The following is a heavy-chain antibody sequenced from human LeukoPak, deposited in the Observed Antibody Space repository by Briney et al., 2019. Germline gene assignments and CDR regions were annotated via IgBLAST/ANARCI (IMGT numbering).Heavy chain of an antibody. CDR3: ARGDYGGNSDHDAFDI. D-gene: IGHD4-23*01. CDR2: INWNGGST. Sequence: GGPLRLSCAASGFTFDDYGMSWVRQAPGKGLEWVSGINWNGGSTGYADSVKGRFTISRDNAKNSLYLQMNSLRAEDTALYYCARGDYGGNSDHDAFDIWGQGTMVTVSS. V-gene: IGHV3-20*04. CDR1: GFTFDDYG. J-gene: IGHJ3*02.